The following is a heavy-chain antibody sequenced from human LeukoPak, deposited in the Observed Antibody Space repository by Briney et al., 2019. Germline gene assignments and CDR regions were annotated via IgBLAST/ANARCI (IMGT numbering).Heavy chain of an antibody. Sequence: PGGSLRLSCAASGFSFSNTWMNWVRQAPGKGLEWVGRIKSEADGGTTDYAAPVKGRFTISRDDSKNTLYLQMNNLKTEDTAVYYCTTSGDYYGWGQGTLVTVSS. J-gene: IGHJ4*02. CDR3: TTSGDYYG. CDR2: IKSEADGGTT. V-gene: IGHV3-15*07. CDR1: GFSFSNTW. D-gene: IGHD3-22*01.